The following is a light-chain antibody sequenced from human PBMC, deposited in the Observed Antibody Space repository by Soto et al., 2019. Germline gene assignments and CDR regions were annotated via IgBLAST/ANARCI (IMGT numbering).Light chain of an antibody. CDR3: SSYTTSNTRQIV. CDR2: DVS. CDR1: ISDVGGYNY. J-gene: IGLJ1*01. V-gene: IGLV2-14*03. Sequence: QSALTQPASVSGSPGQSITISCTGTISDVGGYNYVSWYQQHPGKAPKLMIFDVSNRPSGVSNRFSGSKSGYTASLTISGLQAEDEADYHCSSYTTSNTRQIVFGTGTKVTVL.